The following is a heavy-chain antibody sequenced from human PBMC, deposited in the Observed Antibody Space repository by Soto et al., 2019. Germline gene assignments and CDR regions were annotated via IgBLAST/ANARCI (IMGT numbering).Heavy chain of an antibody. V-gene: IGHV1-18*03. CDR2: ISAYNGNT. D-gene: IGHD6-19*01. CDR3: AREAVAGTRGYLPRYFQH. J-gene: IGHJ1*01. CDR1: GYTFTSYG. Sequence: GASVKVSCKASGYTFTSYGISWVRQAPGQGLEWMGWISAYNGNTNHAQKLQGRFTISRDNSKNTLYLQMGSLRAEDMAVYYCAREAVAGTRGYLPRYFQHWGQGTLVTVSS.